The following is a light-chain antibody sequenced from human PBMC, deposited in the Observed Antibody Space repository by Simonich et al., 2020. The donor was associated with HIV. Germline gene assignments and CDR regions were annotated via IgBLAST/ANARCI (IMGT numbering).Light chain of an antibody. Sequence: EIVMTQSPATLSVSPGERATLSCRVSQSVASNLAWYQQKPGQPPRLLIYFASTRATCIPARFSGSGFGTEFTLTISSTQSEDFAVYYCQQYNNWPSPFTFGGGTKVEIK. CDR1: QSVASN. CDR2: FAS. V-gene: IGKV3-15*01. CDR3: QQYNNWPSPFT. J-gene: IGKJ4*01.